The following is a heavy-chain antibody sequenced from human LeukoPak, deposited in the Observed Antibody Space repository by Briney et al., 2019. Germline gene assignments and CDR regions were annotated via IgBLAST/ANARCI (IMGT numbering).Heavy chain of an antibody. V-gene: IGHV3-9*01. CDR2: ISWNSGSI. CDR1: GFTFDDYA. D-gene: IGHD3-10*01. J-gene: IGHJ2*01. Sequence: GGSLRLSCAASGFTFDDYAMHWVRRAPGKGLEWVSGISWNSGSIGYADSVKGRFTISRDNAKNSLYLQMNSLRAEDTALYYCAKDWTTIIRGGEFWGRGTLVTVSS. CDR3: AKDWTTIIRGGEF.